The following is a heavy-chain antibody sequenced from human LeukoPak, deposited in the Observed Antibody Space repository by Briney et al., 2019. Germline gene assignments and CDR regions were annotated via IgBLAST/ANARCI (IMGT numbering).Heavy chain of an antibody. CDR1: GGSISSYY. CDR2: IYYSGST. CDR3: ARGGIAAAGTRYYYMDV. D-gene: IGHD6-13*01. J-gene: IGHJ6*03. V-gene: IGHV4-59*01. Sequence: SETLSLTCTVSGGSISSYYWSWIRQPPGKGLEWIGYIYYSGSTNYNPSLKSRVAISVDTSKNQFSLKLSSVTAADTAVYYCARGGIAAAGTRYYYMDVWGKGTTVTISS.